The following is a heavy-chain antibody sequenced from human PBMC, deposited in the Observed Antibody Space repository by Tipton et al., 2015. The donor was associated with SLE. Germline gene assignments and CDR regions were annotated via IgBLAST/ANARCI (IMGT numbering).Heavy chain of an antibody. CDR3: ARAYGLASPGSFDY. V-gene: IGHV4-38-2*02. J-gene: IGHJ4*02. Sequence: TLSLTCTVSGYSMTSGHYWGWIRQPPGKGLAWIGSIYHSGSGSTSHNPSLKSRITISVDTSTNRFSLKLTSVTAADTAIYYCARAYGLASPGSFDYWGQGALVIVSS. D-gene: IGHD5-24*01. CDR1: GYSMTSGHY. CDR2: IYHSGSGST.